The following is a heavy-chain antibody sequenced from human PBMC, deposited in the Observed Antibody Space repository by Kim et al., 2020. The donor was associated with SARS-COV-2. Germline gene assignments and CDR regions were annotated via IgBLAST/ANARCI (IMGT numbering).Heavy chain of an antibody. CDR2: N. Sequence: NDYTVSVKSRIPINPDTSKNQFSLQLNSVTPEDTAVYYCARGQWLASFDYWGQGTLVTVSS. V-gene: IGHV6-1*01. J-gene: IGHJ4*02. CDR3: ARGQWLASFDY. D-gene: IGHD6-19*01.